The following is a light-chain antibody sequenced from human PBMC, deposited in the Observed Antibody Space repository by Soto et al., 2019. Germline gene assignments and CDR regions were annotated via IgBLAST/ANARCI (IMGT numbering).Light chain of an antibody. Sequence: QSALTQPASVSGSPGQSITISCTGTSSDVGSYNLVSWYQQHPGKAPNLMIYEGSKRPSGVSNRFSGSKSGNTASLTISGLQAEDEADYYCCSYAGSSTFGVFGGGTKVTVL. CDR1: SSDVGSYNL. J-gene: IGLJ3*02. CDR3: CSYAGSSTFGV. CDR2: EGS. V-gene: IGLV2-23*03.